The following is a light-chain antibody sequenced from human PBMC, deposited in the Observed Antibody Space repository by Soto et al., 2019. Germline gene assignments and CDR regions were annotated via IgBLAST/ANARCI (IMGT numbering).Light chain of an antibody. Sequence: QSALTQPPSASGSPGQSVTISCTGTSSDVGGYNYVSWYQQYPGKAPKIMIYEVSERPSGVPVRFSGSKSDNTASLTVSGLQAEDEADYYCSSYAGTNNLVFGGGTKLTVL. CDR2: EVS. CDR1: SSDVGGYNY. J-gene: IGLJ3*02. CDR3: SSYAGTNNLV. V-gene: IGLV2-8*01.